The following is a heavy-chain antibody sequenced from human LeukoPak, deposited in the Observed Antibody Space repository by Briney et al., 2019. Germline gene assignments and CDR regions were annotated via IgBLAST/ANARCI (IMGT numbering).Heavy chain of an antibody. CDR1: GFTFSSYG. CDR3: ARDFCSGGSCYPDAFDI. V-gene: IGHV3-33*01. J-gene: IGHJ3*02. Sequence: PGGPVTLSCAASGFTFSSYGMQWLRQAPGKGLEWVAVIWNDGTNTYYADSVKGRFTISRDNSKNTLYLQMNSLRAEDTAVYYCARDFCSGGSCYPDAFDIWGQGTMVTVSS. D-gene: IGHD2-15*01. CDR2: IWNDGTNT.